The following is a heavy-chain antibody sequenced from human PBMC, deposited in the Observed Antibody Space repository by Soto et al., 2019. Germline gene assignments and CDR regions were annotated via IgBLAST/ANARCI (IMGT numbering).Heavy chain of an antibody. V-gene: IGHV4-31*03. CDR2: IYYSGDT. J-gene: IGHJ5*01. CDR3: ASEVSPNCRCWYSVLFRWFES. D-gene: IGHD6-13*01. CDR1: GGSIGSVDYY. Sequence: QVQLQESGPGLVKPSQTLSITCTVSGGSIGSVDYYWSWIRQHTGQGLEWIGYIYYSGDTYYNPSRQSRVTITVDTPKNRFSLMLTAVTAADTAVYYCASEVSPNCRCWYSVLFRWFESWGQGTLVTVSS.